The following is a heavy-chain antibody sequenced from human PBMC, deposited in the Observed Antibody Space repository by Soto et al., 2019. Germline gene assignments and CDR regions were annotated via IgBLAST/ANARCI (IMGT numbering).Heavy chain of an antibody. Sequence: SETLSLTCAVSGGSISSSNWWSWVRQPPGKGLEWIGEIYHSGSTNYNPSLKSRVTISVDKSKNQFSLKLSSVTAADTAVYYCARGQWLARGSPKNYYYYYGMDVWGQGTTVTVSS. CDR2: IYHSGST. V-gene: IGHV4-4*02. CDR1: GGSISSSNW. D-gene: IGHD6-19*01. CDR3: ARGQWLARGSPKNYYYYYGMDV. J-gene: IGHJ6*02.